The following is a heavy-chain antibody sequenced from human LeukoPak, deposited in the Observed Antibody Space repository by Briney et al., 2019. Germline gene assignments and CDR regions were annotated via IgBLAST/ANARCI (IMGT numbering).Heavy chain of an antibody. J-gene: IGHJ5*02. Sequence: ASVKVSCKASGYTFTGYYMHWVRQAPGQGLEWMGWINPNSGGTNYAQKFQGRVTMTRDTSISTAYMELSRLRSDDTAVYYCARVNYGSGSYYKNNWFDPWGQGTLVTVSS. D-gene: IGHD3-10*01. CDR1: GYTFTGYY. V-gene: IGHV1-2*02. CDR2: INPNSGGT. CDR3: ARVNYGSGSYYKNNWFDP.